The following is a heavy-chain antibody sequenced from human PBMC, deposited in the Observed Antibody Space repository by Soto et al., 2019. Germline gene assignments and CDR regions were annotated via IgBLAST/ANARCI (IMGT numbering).Heavy chain of an antibody. CDR1: GGPIRSYNW. D-gene: IGHD2-21*01. Sequence: QVQLQESGPGLVEPAGTLSLTCAVSGGPIRSYNWWSWVRQPPGEGLEWIGEIHHDGGTNYNTSLKGPVAISLDHGKNPPSPDLTSVTSPGTAIYCLAKIPHYFYAMELWGQGNKVSVPS. CDR3: AKIPHYFYAMEL. J-gene: IGHJ6*02. CDR2: IHHDGGT. V-gene: IGHV4-4*01.